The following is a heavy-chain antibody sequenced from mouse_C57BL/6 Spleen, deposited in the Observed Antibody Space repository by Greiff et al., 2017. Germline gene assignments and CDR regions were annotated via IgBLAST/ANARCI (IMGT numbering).Heavy chain of an antibody. CDR3: ARPVGAKGG. D-gene: IGHD1-1*01. CDR1: GYAFSSSW. V-gene: IGHV1-82*01. J-gene: IGHJ4*01. CDR2: IYPGDGDT. Sequence: QVQLQQSGPELVKPGASVKISCKASGYAFSSSWMNWVKQRPGKGLEWIGRIYPGDGDTNYNGKFKGKATLTADKSSSTAYMQLSSLTSGDSAVYFYARPVGAKGGWGKGTTVTV.